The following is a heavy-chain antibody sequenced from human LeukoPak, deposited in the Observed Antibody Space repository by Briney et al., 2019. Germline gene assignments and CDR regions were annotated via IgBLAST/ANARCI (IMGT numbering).Heavy chain of an antibody. CDR3: AKVTKVVVAATPIDY. J-gene: IGHJ4*02. CDR1: GFTFSSDA. V-gene: IGHV3-23*01. CDR2: ISGSGGST. D-gene: IGHD2-15*01. Sequence: GGSLRLSCAASGFTFSSDAMSWVRQAPGKGLEWVSAISGSGGSTYYADSVKGRFTISRDNSKNTLYLQMNSLRAEDTAVYYCAKVTKVVVAATPIDYWGQGTLVTVSS.